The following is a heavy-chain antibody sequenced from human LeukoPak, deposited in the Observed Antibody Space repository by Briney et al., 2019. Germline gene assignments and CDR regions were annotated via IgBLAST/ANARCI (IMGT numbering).Heavy chain of an antibody. CDR2: LSYSGST. V-gene: IGHV4-39*01. CDR3: ARRAAVRGVNY. J-gene: IGHJ4*02. CDR1: GGSISSSSYY. Sequence: PSETLSLTCTVSGGSISSSSYYWGWIRQPPGKGLEWIGSLSYSGSTYYNPSLKSRVTISVDTSKNQFSLKLSSVTAADTAVYYCARRAAVRGVNYWGQGTLVTVSS. D-gene: IGHD3-10*01.